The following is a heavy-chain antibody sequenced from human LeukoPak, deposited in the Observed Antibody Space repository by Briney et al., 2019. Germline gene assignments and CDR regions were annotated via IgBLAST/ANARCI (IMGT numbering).Heavy chain of an antibody. V-gene: IGHV3-48*03. CDR1: GFTFSSYE. CDR3: ARDGGYYDSSGYSFDY. CDR2: ISSSGSTK. Sequence: QPGGSLRLSCAASGFTFSSYEMKWVRQAPGKGLEWVSYISSSGSTKYYADSVKGRFTISRDNAKDSLYLQMNSLRAEDTAVYYCARDGGYYDSSGYSFDYWGQGTLVTVSS. J-gene: IGHJ4*02. D-gene: IGHD3-22*01.